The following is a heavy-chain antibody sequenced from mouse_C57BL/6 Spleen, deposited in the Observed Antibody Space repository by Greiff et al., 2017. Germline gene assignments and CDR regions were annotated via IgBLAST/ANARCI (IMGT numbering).Heavy chain of an antibody. Sequence: DVLLVESGGGLVQPGASMKFSCVASGFTFTNYWMNWVHQSPEKGLEWVGQIRSKSGNYSTKYAESVKRRFTISRDDSKSSVYLQMNNLRAEDTGIYYCTSSGRGALDYWGQGTSVTVSA. CDR2: IRSKSGNYST. V-gene: IGHV6-3*01. D-gene: IGHD4-1*01. J-gene: IGHJ4*01. CDR1: GFTFTNYW. CDR3: TSSGRGALDY.